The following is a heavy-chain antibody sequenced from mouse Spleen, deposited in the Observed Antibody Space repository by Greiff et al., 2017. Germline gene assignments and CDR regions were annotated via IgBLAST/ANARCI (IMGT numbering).Heavy chain of an antibody. CDR1: GYSFTSYY. D-gene: IGHD2-14*01. CDR3: ARWGVRPFDY. CDR2: IYPGSGNT. V-gene: IGHV1-66*01. Sequence: VMLVESGPELVKPGASVKISCKASGYSFTSYYIHWVKQRPGQGLEWIGWIYPGSGNTKYNEKFKGKATLTADTSSSTAYMQLSSLTSEDSAVYYCARWGVRPFDYWGQGTTLTVSS. J-gene: IGHJ2*01.